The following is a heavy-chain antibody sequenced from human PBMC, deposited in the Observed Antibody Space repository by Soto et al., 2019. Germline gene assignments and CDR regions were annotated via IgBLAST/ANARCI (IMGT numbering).Heavy chain of an antibody. CDR3: AKDGVATADY. D-gene: IGHD5-12*01. CDR1: GFTFSSYG. CDR2: ISYDGSNK. J-gene: IGHJ4*01. Sequence: PGGSLRLSCAASGFTFSSYGMHWVRQAPGKGLEWVAVISYDGSNKYYADSVKGRFTISRDNSKNTLYLQMNSLRAEDTAVYYCAKDGVATADYWGHGTLVTVSS. V-gene: IGHV3-30*18.